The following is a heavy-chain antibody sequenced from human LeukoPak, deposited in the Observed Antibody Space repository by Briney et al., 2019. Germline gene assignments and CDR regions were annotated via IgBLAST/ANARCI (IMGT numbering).Heavy chain of an antibody. CDR1: GYSFTYYW. V-gene: IGHV5-51*01. D-gene: IGHD1-26*01. CDR2: ICPGDSDT. J-gene: IGHJ4*02. CDR3: ARLGEGVGATSYYFDY. Sequence: GESLKISCKGSGYSFTYYWIAWVRQMPGKGLEWMGIICPGDSDTRYSPSFQGQVTISADKSISTAYLQWSSLKASDTAMYYCARLGEGVGATSYYFDYWGQGTLVTVSS.